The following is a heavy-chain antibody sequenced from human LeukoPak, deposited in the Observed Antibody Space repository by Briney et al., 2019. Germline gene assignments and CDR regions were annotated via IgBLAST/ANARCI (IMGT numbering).Heavy chain of an antibody. V-gene: IGHV3-66*01. Sequence: GGSLRLSCAASGFTLSSNYMSWVRQAPGKGLEWVLVIYSRGSTYYADSVKGRFTISRDNSKNTLYLQMNGLRAEDTAVYYCARTGGSGSPAYYFDYWGQGTLVTVSS. CDR3: ARTGGSGSPAYYFDY. CDR2: IYSRGST. D-gene: IGHD6-19*01. J-gene: IGHJ4*02. CDR1: GFTLSSNY.